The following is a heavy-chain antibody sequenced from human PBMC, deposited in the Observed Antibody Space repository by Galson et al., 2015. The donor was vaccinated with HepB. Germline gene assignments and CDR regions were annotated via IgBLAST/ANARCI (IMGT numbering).Heavy chain of an antibody. Sequence: PALVKPTQTLTLTCTFSGFSLSTSGMCVSWIRQPPGKALEWLARIDWDDDKFYSTSLKTRLTITKDTSTNQVVLTMTNMDPVDTATYYCAHSRVNQLVRARGAFDIWGQGTMVTVSS. J-gene: IGHJ3*02. CDR1: GFSLSTSGMC. D-gene: IGHD6-6*01. CDR2: IDWDDDK. CDR3: AHSRVNQLVRARGAFDI. V-gene: IGHV2-70*17.